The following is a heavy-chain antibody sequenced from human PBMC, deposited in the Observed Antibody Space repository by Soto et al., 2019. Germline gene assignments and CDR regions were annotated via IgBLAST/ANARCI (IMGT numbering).Heavy chain of an antibody. CDR3: ARGVAGSGFDL. Sequence: SQTLSLTCAISGDSVSSNTAAWNWIRSSPSRGLEWLGRTYYRSNWRHDYAVSVKSRITVNPDTSKNHFPLQLNSVTPDDTAVYYCARGVAGSGFDLWGQGTQVTVSS. V-gene: IGHV6-1*01. J-gene: IGHJ4*02. D-gene: IGHD6-19*01. CDR1: GDSVSSNTAA. CDR2: TYYRSNWRH.